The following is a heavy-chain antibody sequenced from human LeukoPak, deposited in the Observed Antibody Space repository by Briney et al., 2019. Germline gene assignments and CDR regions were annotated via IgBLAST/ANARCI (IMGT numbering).Heavy chain of an antibody. V-gene: IGHV3-21*01. J-gene: IGHJ4*02. Sequence: PGGSLRLSCAASGFTFSSYSMNWVRQAPGKGLEWVSSISSSSSYIYYADSVKGRFTISRDNAKNSLYLQMNSLRAEDTAVYYCARANGAYKSFDNWGQGTRVTVSS. D-gene: IGHD4-17*01. CDR2: ISSSSSYI. CDR3: ARANGAYKSFDN. CDR1: GFTFSSYS.